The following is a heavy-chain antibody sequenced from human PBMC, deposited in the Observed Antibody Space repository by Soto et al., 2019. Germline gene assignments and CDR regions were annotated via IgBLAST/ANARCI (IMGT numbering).Heavy chain of an antibody. Sequence: PGGSLRLSCAASGFTFSTYWMHWVRQAPGKGLVWVSRIKTDGSVTTYADSVKGRFTISRDNAKNTLYLQMNTLRAEDTAVYYCARDLGGSHDYWGQGTTVTVSS. J-gene: IGHJ6*02. CDR2: IKTDGSVT. D-gene: IGHD3-16*01. CDR1: GFTFSTYW. CDR3: ARDLGGSHDY. V-gene: IGHV3-74*01.